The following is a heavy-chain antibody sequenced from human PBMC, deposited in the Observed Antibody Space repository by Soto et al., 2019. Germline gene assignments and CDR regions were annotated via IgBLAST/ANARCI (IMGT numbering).Heavy chain of an antibody. CDR3: ARRNWFGEELAYNY. J-gene: IGHJ4*02. CDR1: GGSISSGGYY. CDR2: IYYSGST. V-gene: IGHV4-31*03. D-gene: IGHD3-10*01. Sequence: QVQLQESGPGLVKPSQTLSLTCTVSGGSISSGGYYWSWIRQHPGKGLEWIGYIYYSGSTYYNPSLKSRVTISVDTSKHQFSLKLSSVTAADTAVYYCARRNWFGEELAYNYWGQGTLVTVSS.